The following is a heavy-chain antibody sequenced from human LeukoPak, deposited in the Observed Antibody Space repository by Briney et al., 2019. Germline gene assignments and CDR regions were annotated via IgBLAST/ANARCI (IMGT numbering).Heavy chain of an antibody. J-gene: IGHJ4*02. V-gene: IGHV3-7*03. Sequence: HPGGSLRLSCAASGFVVGGNYMSWVRQAPGKGLEWVANIKDDGSVKNHVDSLKGRFSISRDNARNSLYLQISSLRAEDTAVYYCAREVVATASAFDCWGQGTLVTVSS. CDR2: IKDDGSVK. CDR1: GFVVGGNY. D-gene: IGHD2-21*01. CDR3: AREVVATASAFDC.